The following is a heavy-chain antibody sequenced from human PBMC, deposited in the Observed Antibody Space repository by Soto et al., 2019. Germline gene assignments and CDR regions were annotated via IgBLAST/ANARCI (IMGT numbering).Heavy chain of an antibody. J-gene: IGHJ6*02. D-gene: IGHD6-19*01. CDR1: GFTFGSYA. Sequence: EVQLLESGGGLVQPGGSLRLSCVASGFTFGSYAMSWVRQAPGKGLEWVSAISGSGGSTNYADSVKGRVTISRDNSKNTLDLQMNSLRVEDTAVYYCAKDRQVAAVYYYYGMDVWGQGTTVTVSS. CDR3: AKDRQVAAVYYYYGMDV. V-gene: IGHV3-23*01. CDR2: ISGSGGST.